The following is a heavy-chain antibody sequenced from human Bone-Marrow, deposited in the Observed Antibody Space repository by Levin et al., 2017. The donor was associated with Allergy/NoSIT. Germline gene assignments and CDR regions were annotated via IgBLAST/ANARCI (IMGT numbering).Heavy chain of an antibody. Sequence: ASVKVSCKASGSTFSGYYIHWVLQAPGQGLEWMGRITPNTGGTNSAQKFRGRVTMTRDTSISTVYIELRNLRSDDTAVYYCARDRGENWFDPWGQGTLVTVSS. D-gene: IGHD3-10*01. CDR2: ITPNTGGT. V-gene: IGHV1-2*06. CDR1: GSTFSGYY. CDR3: ARDRGENWFDP. J-gene: IGHJ5*02.